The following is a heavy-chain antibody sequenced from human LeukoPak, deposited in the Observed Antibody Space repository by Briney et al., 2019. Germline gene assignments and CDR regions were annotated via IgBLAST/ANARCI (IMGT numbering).Heavy chain of an antibody. D-gene: IGHD3-3*01. CDR3: AKDLNYDFWSGLGN. CDR2: ISYDGTNK. J-gene: IGHJ4*02. Sequence: GGSLRLSCAVSGFTFSCYSMHWVRQAPGKGLEWMAVISYDGTNKYYADSVKGRFTISRDNSKNTLYLQMNSLRAEDTAVYYCAKDLNYDFWSGLGNWGQGTLVTVSS. CDR1: GFTFSCYS. V-gene: IGHV3-30*18.